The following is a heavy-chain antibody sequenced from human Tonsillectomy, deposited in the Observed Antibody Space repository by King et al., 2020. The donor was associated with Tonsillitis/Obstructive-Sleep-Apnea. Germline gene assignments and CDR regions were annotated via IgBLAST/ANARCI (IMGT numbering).Heavy chain of an antibody. V-gene: IGHV1-46*01. J-gene: IGHJ3*01. Sequence: QLVQSGAEVKKPGASVKVSCKASGYTFINYYIHWVRQAPGQGLEWMGIINPSGGSTSYAQKFQGRVTMTRDTSTSTVYMELSSLRSEDTAVYYCARVTIFGVVISSGFDLWGQGTMVTVSS. D-gene: IGHD3-3*01. CDR2: INPSGGST. CDR3: ARVTIFGVVISSGFDL. CDR1: GYTFINYY.